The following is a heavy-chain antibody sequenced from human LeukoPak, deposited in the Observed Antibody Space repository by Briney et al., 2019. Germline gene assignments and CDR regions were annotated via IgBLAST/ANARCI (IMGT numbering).Heavy chain of an antibody. J-gene: IGHJ4*02. D-gene: IGHD6-13*01. Sequence: SVKVSCKASGGTFSSYAISWVRQAPGQGLEWMGRIIPILGIANYAQKFQGRVTITADKSTSTAYMELSSLRSDDTAFYYCARAPMGAAALYWGQGTLVTVSS. CDR2: IIPILGIA. CDR1: GGTFSSYA. CDR3: ARAPMGAAALY. V-gene: IGHV1-69*04.